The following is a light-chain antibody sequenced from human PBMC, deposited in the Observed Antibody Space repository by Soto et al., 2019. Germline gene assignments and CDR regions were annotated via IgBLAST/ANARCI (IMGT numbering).Light chain of an antibody. V-gene: IGKV1-5*01. CDR2: DPS. Sequence: DIQMTQSPSTLSASLGDRVTITCRASQSISSRLAWYQQKPGKAPKLLIYDPSSLESGVPSRFSGSGSGTEFTLTISSLQPDDFATYYCQQYNSYLLTFGGGTQLEIK. J-gene: IGKJ4*01. CDR3: QQYNSYLLT. CDR1: QSISSR.